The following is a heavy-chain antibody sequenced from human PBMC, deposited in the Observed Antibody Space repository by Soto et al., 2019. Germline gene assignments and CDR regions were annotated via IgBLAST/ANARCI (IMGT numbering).Heavy chain of an antibody. CDR1: GFSFSSYG. D-gene: IGHD3-3*01. CDR2: ISYDGTDE. V-gene: IGHV3-30*18. J-gene: IGHJ4*02. Sequence: QVQLVESGGGVVQPGRSPRLSCAASGFSFSSYGMHWVRQAPGKGLEWVAMISYDGTDEYYADSVKGRFTISRDNSKNAVYLQMNSLRAEDRDVYYSAKQESEWTDDFDYWGQGTLVTVSS. CDR3: AKQESEWTDDFDY.